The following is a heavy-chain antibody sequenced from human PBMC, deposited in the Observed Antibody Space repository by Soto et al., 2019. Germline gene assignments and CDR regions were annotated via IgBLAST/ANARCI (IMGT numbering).Heavy chain of an antibody. V-gene: IGHV3-53*01. CDR3: ARDLGGATSGY. CDR1: GFTVSSNY. CDR2: IYSGGST. Sequence: EVQLVESGGGLIQPGGSLRLSCAASGFTVSSNYMSWVRQAPGKGLEWVSVIYSGGSTYYADSVKGRFTISRDNSKNTFYLQMNGRRAEDTAVYYWARDLGGATSGYWGQEPLATVSS. J-gene: IGHJ4*02. D-gene: IGHD1-26*01.